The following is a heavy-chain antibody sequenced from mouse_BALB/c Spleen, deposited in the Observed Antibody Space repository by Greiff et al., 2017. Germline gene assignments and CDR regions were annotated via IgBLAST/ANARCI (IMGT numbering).Heavy chain of an antibody. CDR2: IYPSDSYT. J-gene: IGHJ3*01. CDR1: GYTFTSYW. CDR3: TRDYYGNYEAWFAY. Sequence: VQLQQPGAELVRPGASVKLSCKASGYTFTSYWLNWVKQRPGQGLEWIGNIYPSDSYTNYNQKFKDKATLTVDKSSSTAYMQLSSPTSEDSAVYYCTRDYYGNYEAWFAYWGQGTLVTVSA. V-gene: IGHV1-69*02. D-gene: IGHD2-1*01.